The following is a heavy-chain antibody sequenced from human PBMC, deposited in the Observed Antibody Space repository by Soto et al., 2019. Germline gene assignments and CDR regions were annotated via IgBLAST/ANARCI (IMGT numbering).Heavy chain of an antibody. V-gene: IGHV1-3*01. Sequence: ASVKVSCKASGYTFTSYAMHWVRQAPGQRLEWMGWINAGNGNTKYSQKFQGRVTITRDTSASTAYMELSSLRSEDTAVYYCARGYYDSSGYGYYFDYWGRGTLVTVSS. J-gene: IGHJ4*02. D-gene: IGHD3-22*01. CDR1: GYTFTSYA. CDR2: INAGNGNT. CDR3: ARGYYDSSGYGYYFDY.